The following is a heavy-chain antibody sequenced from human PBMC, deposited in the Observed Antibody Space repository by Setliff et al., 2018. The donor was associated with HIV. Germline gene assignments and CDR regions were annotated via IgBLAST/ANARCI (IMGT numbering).Heavy chain of an antibody. CDR2: IYSSGNT. V-gene: IGHV4-59*08. CDR3: ARHFRVAGWGNDAFDS. Sequence: SETLSLTCTVSGGSISGYYCNWIRQPPGKALQSIGYIYSSGNTYNNPSLKSRVTISLDTSKNQFSLKLTSVTAADTAIYYGARHFRVAGWGNDAFDSWGQGTLVTVSS. J-gene: IGHJ3*02. D-gene: IGHD6-19*01. CDR1: GGSISGYY.